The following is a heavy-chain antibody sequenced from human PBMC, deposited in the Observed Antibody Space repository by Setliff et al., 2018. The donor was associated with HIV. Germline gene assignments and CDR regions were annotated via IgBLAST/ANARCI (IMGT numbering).Heavy chain of an antibody. J-gene: IGHJ4*02. CDR3: ARQDIPTGYYLFDY. Sequence: ASVKVSCKASGYKFTGHHIQWMRQAPGQGLEWMGRISPNMGDTQYAQKFQGRIIMTRDTSINTVYMELSSLTSDDTALYYCARQDIPTGYYLFDYWGQGTQVTSPQ. D-gene: IGHD3-9*01. CDR1: GYKFTGHH. CDR2: ISPNMGDT. V-gene: IGHV1-2*06.